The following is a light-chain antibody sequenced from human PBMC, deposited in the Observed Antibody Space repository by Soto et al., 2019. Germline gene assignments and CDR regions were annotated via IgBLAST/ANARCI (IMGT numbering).Light chain of an antibody. CDR2: EVS. CDR1: SSDVGGYNY. V-gene: IGLV2-8*01. CDR3: SSYAGSNNLGV. J-gene: IGLJ2*01. Sequence: QSVLTQPPSASGSPGQSVTISCTGTSSDVGGYNYVSWYQQHPGKAPKLMIYEVSKRPSGVPDRFSGSKSGNTASLTVSGRQAEDEAAYYCSSYAGSNNLGVFGGGTKLTAL.